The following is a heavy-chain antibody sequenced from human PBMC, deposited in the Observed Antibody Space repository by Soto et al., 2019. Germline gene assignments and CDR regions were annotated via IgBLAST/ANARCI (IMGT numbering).Heavy chain of an antibody. CDR1: GYSFTSYW. CDR3: ATHQPLQQFDY. Sequence: GDSLKISCKGSGYSFTSYWISWVRQMPGKGLEWMGRIDPSDSYTNYSPSFQGHVTISADKSISTAYLQWSSLKASDTAMYYCATHQPLQQFDYWGQGTLVTVSS. CDR2: IDPSDSYT. V-gene: IGHV5-10-1*01. J-gene: IGHJ4*02. D-gene: IGHD1-1*01.